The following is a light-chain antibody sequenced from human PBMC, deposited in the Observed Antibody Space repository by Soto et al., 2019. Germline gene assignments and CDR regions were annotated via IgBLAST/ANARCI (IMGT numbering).Light chain of an antibody. CDR3: SSYTSRSTVV. J-gene: IGLJ2*01. CDR2: EVS. CDR1: SSDVGAYNY. V-gene: IGLV2-14*01. Sequence: QSALTQPASVSGSPGQAITISCTGTSSDVGAYNYVSWYQQHPGKAPKLMIYEVSNRPSGVSNRFSGSKSGNTASLTISGLQTEDEAEYYCSSYTSRSTVVFGGGTKVTVL.